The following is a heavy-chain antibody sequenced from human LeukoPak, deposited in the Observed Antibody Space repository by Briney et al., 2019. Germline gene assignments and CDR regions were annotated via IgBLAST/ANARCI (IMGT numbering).Heavy chain of an antibody. CDR3: AKVVHSNAYPDY. D-gene: IGHD3-16*01. J-gene: IGHJ4*02. V-gene: IGHV3-9*01. CDR2: ISWNSGSI. CDR1: GFTFEDYA. Sequence: GRSLRLSCAASGFTFEDYAMHWVRQAPGNGLEWVSGISWNSGSIGYADSVKGRFTISRDNAKKSLYLQMNSLRAEDTALYYCAKVVHSNAYPDYWGQGTLVTVSS.